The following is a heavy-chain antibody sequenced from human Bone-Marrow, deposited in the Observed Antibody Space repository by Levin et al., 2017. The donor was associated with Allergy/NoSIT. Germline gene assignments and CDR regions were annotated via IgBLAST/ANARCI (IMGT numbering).Heavy chain of an antibody. J-gene: IGHJ4*02. Sequence: SETLSLTCTVSGGSISSGDYYWSWIRQPPGKGLEWIGYIYYSGSTYYNPSLKSRVTISVDTSKNQFSLKLSSVTAADTAVYYCARDAGGNSGYHFDYWGQGTLVTVSS. CDR1: GGSISSGDYY. D-gene: IGHD4-23*01. CDR3: ARDAGGNSGYHFDY. CDR2: IYYSGST. V-gene: IGHV4-30-4*01.